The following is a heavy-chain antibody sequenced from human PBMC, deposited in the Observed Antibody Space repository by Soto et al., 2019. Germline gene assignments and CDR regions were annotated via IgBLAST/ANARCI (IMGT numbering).Heavy chain of an antibody. V-gene: IGHV3-53*01. CDR3: ARAVYDSSGYYFEAFDY. Sequence: GGSLRLSCAASGFTVSSNYMSWVRQAPGKGLEWVSVIYSGGSTYYADSVKGRFTISRDNSKNTLYLQMNSLRAEDTAVYYCARAVYDSSGYYFEAFDYWGQGTLVTVSS. J-gene: IGHJ4*02. D-gene: IGHD3-22*01. CDR2: IYSGGST. CDR1: GFTVSSNY.